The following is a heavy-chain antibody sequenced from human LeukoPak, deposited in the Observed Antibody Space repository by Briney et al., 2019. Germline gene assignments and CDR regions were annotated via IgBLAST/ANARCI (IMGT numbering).Heavy chain of an antibody. V-gene: IGHV3-7*01. CDR1: GFSFSYNW. Sequence: GGSLRLSCAASGFSFSYNWMSWVRQAPGKGLEWVANRKQDGSERYYVDSVKGRFTISRYNAKNSLYLQMNSLRAEDRAVYYCARKDWSGGSCYRNFDTWGQGTLVTVSS. CDR2: RKQDGSER. CDR3: ARKDWSGGSCYRNFDT. D-gene: IGHD2-15*01. J-gene: IGHJ4*02.